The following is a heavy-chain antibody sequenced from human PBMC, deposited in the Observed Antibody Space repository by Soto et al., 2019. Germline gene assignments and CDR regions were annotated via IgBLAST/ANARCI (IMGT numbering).Heavy chain of an antibody. D-gene: IGHD2-21*02. CDR1: GGSISSYY. Sequence: SETLSLTCTVSGGSISSYYWSWIRQPPGKGLEWIGYIYYSGSTNYNPSLKSRVTISVDTSKNQFSLKLSSVTAADTAVYYCARDRGDYYYYYYMDVWGKGTTVTVSS. V-gene: IGHV4-59*01. J-gene: IGHJ6*03. CDR3: ARDRGDYYYYYYMDV. CDR2: IYYSGST.